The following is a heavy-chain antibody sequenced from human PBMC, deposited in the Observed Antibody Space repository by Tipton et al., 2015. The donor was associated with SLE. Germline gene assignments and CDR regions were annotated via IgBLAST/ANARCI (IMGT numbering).Heavy chain of an antibody. D-gene: IGHD6-6*01. V-gene: IGHV4-59*08. CDR1: GGSITSYY. J-gene: IGHJ4*02. CDR3: ARQYSSSSDYFDY. Sequence: TLSLTCTVSGGSITSYYGGWIRQPPGKGLEWIGSASDSGDTHYSPSLKSRVTIAVDTPKNQFSLKLTSVTAADTAVYYCARQYSSSSDYFDYWGQGTLVTVSS. CDR2: ASDSGDT.